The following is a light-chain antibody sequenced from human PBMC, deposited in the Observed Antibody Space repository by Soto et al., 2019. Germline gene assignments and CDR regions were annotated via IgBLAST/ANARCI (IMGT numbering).Light chain of an antibody. Sequence: EIVLTHSPATLSLSPGERATLSCRASQSVSSYLAWYQQKPGQPPRLLIYGASNRATGIPARFSGSGSGTDFTLTISSLEPEDFAVYYCQRRSNWSTTFGQGTKVDI. V-gene: IGKV3-11*01. CDR3: QRRSNWSTT. CDR2: GAS. J-gene: IGKJ1*01. CDR1: QSVSSY.